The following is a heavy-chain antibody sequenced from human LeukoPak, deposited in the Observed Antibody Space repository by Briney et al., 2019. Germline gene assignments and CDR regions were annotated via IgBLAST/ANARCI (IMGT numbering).Heavy chain of an antibody. D-gene: IGHD6-19*01. Sequence: GGSLRLPCAPSGFTVSSYAMSWVRQAPGKGLEWVSAFSGTGVSTYYADSVKGRFTISRDNSKNTLYLQMSSLRAEGTAVYYCAKDRLITSGWDPFDSWGQGTLVTVSS. V-gene: IGHV3-23*01. CDR3: AKDRLITSGWDPFDS. J-gene: IGHJ4*02. CDR2: FSGTGVST. CDR1: GFTVSSYA.